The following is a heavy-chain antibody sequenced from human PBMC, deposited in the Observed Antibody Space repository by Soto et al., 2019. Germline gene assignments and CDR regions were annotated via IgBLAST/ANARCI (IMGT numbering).Heavy chain of an antibody. J-gene: IGHJ3*02. CDR3: ARGYSGSYHDAFDI. D-gene: IGHD1-26*01. CDR1: GFTVSSNY. CDR2: IYSGGST. V-gene: IGHV3-53*01. Sequence: PGGSLRLSCAASGFTVSSNYMSWVRQAPGKGLEWVSVIYSGGSTYYADSVKGRFTISRDNSKNTLYLQMNSLRAEDTAVYYCARGYSGSYHDAFDIWGQGTMVTVS.